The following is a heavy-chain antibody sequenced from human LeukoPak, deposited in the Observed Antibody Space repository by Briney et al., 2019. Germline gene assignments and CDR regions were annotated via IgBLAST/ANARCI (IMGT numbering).Heavy chain of an antibody. CDR1: GFTFGAYW. CDR3: ARWRGAQSEFEY. Sequence: GGSLRLSCTASGFTFGAYWMSWVRQAPGKGLQWVANIEQDGSEKEYVDSVKGRFTISRDNAKNSLYLQMISLRAEDTAVYYCARWRGAQSEFEYWGQGTLVTVSS. CDR2: IEQDGSEK. D-gene: IGHD3-3*01. J-gene: IGHJ4*02. V-gene: IGHV3-7*01.